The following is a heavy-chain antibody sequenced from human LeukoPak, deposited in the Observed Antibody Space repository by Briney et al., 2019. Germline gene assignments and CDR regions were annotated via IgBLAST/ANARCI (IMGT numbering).Heavy chain of an antibody. Sequence: SETLSLTCTVPGGSISSYYWSWIRQPPGKGLEWIGYIYYSGSTNYNPSLKSRVTISVDTSKNQFSLKLSSVTAADTAVYYCARSYDSSGYLVSPYYFDYWGQGTLVTVSS. J-gene: IGHJ4*02. D-gene: IGHD3-22*01. V-gene: IGHV4-59*01. CDR3: ARSYDSSGYLVSPYYFDY. CDR1: GGSISSYY. CDR2: IYYSGST.